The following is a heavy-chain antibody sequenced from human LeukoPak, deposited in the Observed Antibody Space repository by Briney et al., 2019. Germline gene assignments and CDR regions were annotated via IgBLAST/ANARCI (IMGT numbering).Heavy chain of an antibody. Sequence: SVKVSCKASGGTFSSYAISWVRQAPGQGLEWMGGIIPIFGTANYAQKFQGRVTITADESTSTAYMELSSLRSEDTAVYYCARGDTIFGVVITLSYGMDVWGQGTTATVSS. J-gene: IGHJ6*02. CDR1: GGTFSSYA. CDR3: ARGDTIFGVVITLSYGMDV. V-gene: IGHV1-69*13. CDR2: IIPIFGTA. D-gene: IGHD3-3*01.